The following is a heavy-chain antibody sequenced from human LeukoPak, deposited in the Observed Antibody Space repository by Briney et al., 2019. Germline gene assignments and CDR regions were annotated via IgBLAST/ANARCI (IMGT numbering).Heavy chain of an antibody. J-gene: IGHJ5*02. CDR1: GGSISTSSYH. CDR3: ARDPLYGSGDNWFDP. V-gene: IGHV4-39*07. Sequence: PSETLSLTCTVSGGSISTSSYHWDWIRQPPGKGLEWIGSIYYSGSTYYNPSLKSRVTISVDTSKNQFSLRLTSVTAADTAVYYCARDPLYGSGDNWFDPWGQGTLVTVSS. D-gene: IGHD3-10*01. CDR2: IYYSGST.